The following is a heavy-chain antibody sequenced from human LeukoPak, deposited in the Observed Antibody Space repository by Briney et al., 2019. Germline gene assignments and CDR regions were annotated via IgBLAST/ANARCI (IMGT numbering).Heavy chain of an antibody. D-gene: IGHD5-12*01. CDR3: ARRAFPESRVATINYFDY. CDR1: GFTFSSYW. CDR2: IKQDGSEK. J-gene: IGHJ4*02. V-gene: IGHV3-7*01. Sequence: PVRTLRLSCAASGFTFSSYWMSCVCQAPGKGLEWVSNIKQDGSEKYYVDSVKGRFTISRDNAKNSMYLQMNSLSAEDTAVYYCARRAFPESRVATINYFDYWGQGTLVTVSS.